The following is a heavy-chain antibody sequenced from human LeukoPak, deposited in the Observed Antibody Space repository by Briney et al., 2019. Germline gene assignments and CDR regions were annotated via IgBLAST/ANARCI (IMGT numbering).Heavy chain of an antibody. V-gene: IGHV3-21*04. CDR1: GFTFSTYS. Sequence: GGSLRLSCAASGFTFSTYSMNWVRQAPGKGLEWVSSISSSSSYIYYADSVKGRFTISRDNAKNSLYLQMNSLRAEDTALYYCARDPRYSSIPGWFDPWGQGTLVTVSS. J-gene: IGHJ5*02. D-gene: IGHD6-13*01. CDR3: ARDPRYSSIPGWFDP. CDR2: ISSSSSYI.